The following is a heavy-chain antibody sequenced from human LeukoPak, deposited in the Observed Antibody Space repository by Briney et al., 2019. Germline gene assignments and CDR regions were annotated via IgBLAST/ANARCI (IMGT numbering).Heavy chain of an antibody. V-gene: IGHV4-39*01. CDR1: GVSISSTSFY. CDR3: ARARLSIVRGITNFDY. D-gene: IGHD3-10*01. J-gene: IGHJ4*02. CDR2: IYYSGST. Sequence: SETLSLTCTVSGVSISSTSFYWGWIRQPPGKGLEWIGTIYYSGSTYYNPSLKSRVTISVDTSKNQFPLKLSSVTAADTAVYFCARARLSIVRGITNFDYWGQGTVVTVSS.